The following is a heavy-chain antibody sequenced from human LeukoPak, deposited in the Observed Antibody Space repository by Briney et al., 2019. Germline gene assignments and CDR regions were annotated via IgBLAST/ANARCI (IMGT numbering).Heavy chain of an antibody. CDR2: ISGSGNSA. CDR1: GFTFSSYA. V-gene: IGHV3-23*01. CDR3: ARELWFDY. D-gene: IGHD5-18*01. J-gene: IGHJ4*02. Sequence: GGSLRLSCAASGFTFSSYAMSWVRQAPGKGLEWVSGISGSGNSAYYADSVKGRFTISRDNSKNTLYLQMNSLRAEDTALYYCARELWFDYWGQGTLVTVSS.